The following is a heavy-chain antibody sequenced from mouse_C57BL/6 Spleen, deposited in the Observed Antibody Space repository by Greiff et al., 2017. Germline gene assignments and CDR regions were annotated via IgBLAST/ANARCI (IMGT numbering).Heavy chain of an antibody. Sequence: VKLQQPGAELVKPGASVKLSCKASGYTFTSYWMHWVKQRPGQGLEWIGMIHPNSGSTNYNEKFKSKATLTVDKSSSTAYMQLSSLTSEDSAVYYCARTVVATDYAMDYWGQGTSVTVSS. V-gene: IGHV1-64*01. CDR1: GYTFTSYW. CDR3: ARTVVATDYAMDY. CDR2: IHPNSGST. D-gene: IGHD1-1*01. J-gene: IGHJ4*01.